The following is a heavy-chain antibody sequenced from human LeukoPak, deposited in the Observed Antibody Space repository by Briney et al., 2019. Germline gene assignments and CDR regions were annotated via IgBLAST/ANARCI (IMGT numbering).Heavy chain of an antibody. V-gene: IGHV3-21*01. J-gene: IGHJ3*02. D-gene: IGHD6-19*01. CDR1: GFTFSSYS. CDR3: ARDDTQWLVRPDAFDI. Sequence: AWGSLRLSCAASGFTFSSYSMNWVRQAPGKGLQWVSSISSSSSYIYYADSVKGRFTISRDNAKNSLYLQMNSLSAEDTAVYYCARDDTQWLVRPDAFDIWGQGTMVTVSS. CDR2: ISSSSSYI.